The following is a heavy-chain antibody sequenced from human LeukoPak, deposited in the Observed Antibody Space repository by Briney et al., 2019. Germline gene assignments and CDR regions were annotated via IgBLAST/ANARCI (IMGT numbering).Heavy chain of an antibody. Sequence: GGSLRLSCAASGFTFSSYGMHWVRQAPGKGLEWVAFIRYDGSNKYYADSVKGRFTISRDNSKNTLYLQMNSLRAEDTAVYYCAKDLGYSTSTEDWFDPWGQGTLVTVSS. D-gene: IGHD6-13*01. CDR2: IRYDGSNK. J-gene: IGHJ5*02. CDR1: GFTFSSYG. CDR3: AKDLGYSTSTEDWFDP. V-gene: IGHV3-30*02.